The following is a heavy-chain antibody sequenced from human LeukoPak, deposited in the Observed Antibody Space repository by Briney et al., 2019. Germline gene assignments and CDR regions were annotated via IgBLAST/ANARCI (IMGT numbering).Heavy chain of an antibody. V-gene: IGHV1-69*13. CDR1: GGTFSSYA. D-gene: IGHD2-2*01. CDR2: IIPIFGTA. J-gene: IGHJ4*02. CDR3: ASSGWVVVVPAAMFF. Sequence: ASVTVSCKASGGTFSSYAISWVRQAPGQGLEWMGGIIPIFGTANYAQKFQGRVTITADESTSTAYMELSSLRSEDTAVYYCASSGWVVVVPAAMFFWGQGTLVTVSS.